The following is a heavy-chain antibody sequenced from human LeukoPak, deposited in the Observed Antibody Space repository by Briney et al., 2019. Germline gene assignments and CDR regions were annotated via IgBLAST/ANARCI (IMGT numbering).Heavy chain of an antibody. CDR2: ISYDGSNK. J-gene: IGHJ6*02. V-gene: IGHV3-30*04. CDR3: AKESAEVAVAGTDYYYYGMDV. CDR1: GFTFSSYA. D-gene: IGHD6-19*01. Sequence: GGSLRLSCAASGFTFSSYAMHWVRQAPGKGLEWVAVISYDGSNKYYADSVKGRFTISRDNSKNTLYLQMNSLRAEDTAVYYCAKESAEVAVAGTDYYYYGMDVWGQGTTVTVSS.